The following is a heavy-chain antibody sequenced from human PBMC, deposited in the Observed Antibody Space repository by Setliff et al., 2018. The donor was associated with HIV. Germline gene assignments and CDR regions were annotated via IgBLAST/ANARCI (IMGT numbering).Heavy chain of an antibody. CDR3: ARDQVYWQQLLFDY. J-gene: IGHJ4*02. Sequence: GASVKVSCKASGYTFTGYYIHWVRQAPGQGLQWMGRINPNIGSTNYAQNFQGRATMTRDTSVNTAFMELSNLRSEDTAVYYCARDQVYWQQLLFDYWGQGTLVTVSS. CDR1: GYTFTGYY. D-gene: IGHD6-13*01. CDR2: INPNIGST. V-gene: IGHV1-2*06.